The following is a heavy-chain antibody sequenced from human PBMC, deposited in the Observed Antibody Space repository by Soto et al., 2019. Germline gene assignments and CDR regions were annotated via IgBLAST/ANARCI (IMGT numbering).Heavy chain of an antibody. V-gene: IGHV4-59*08. D-gene: IGHD6-13*01. J-gene: IGHJ4*02. Sequence: QVQLQESGPGLVKPSETLSLTCIVSGGSISSYYCSWIRQPPGKGLAWIGYIYYSGSTNYNPSLRSRVTISVDPSKNQFSLKLNSVTAADTAVYYCANHRRPGSSSWYGVDSGGQGTLVTVSS. CDR3: ANHRRPGSSSWYGVDS. CDR2: IYYSGST. CDR1: GGSISSYY.